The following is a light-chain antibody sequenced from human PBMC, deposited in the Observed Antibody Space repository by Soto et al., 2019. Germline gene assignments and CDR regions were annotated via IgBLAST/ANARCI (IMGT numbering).Light chain of an antibody. V-gene: IGKV1-39*01. Sequence: DIQMTQSLSSLSASVGDTVTITCRASQSISNSLSWYQQKPGKAPKFLIYVASTLQRGVPSRFSGSGSGTDFTLTIRSLQPEDVVTYYCQGTCSPPSTFGQGTKLEI. CDR1: QSISNS. J-gene: IGKJ2*01. CDR2: VAS. CDR3: QGTCSPPST.